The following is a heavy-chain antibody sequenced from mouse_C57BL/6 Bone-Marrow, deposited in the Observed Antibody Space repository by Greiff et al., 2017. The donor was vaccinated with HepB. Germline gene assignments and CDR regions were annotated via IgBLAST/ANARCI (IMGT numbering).Heavy chain of an antibody. CDR1: GFSLSTFGMG. Sequence: QVQLKESGPGILQPSQTLSLTCSFSGFSLSTFGMGVGWIRQPSGKGLEWLAHIWWDDDKYYNPALKSRLTISKDTSKNQVFLKIANVDTADTATYYCARIGGYSDGYYWYFDVWGTGTTVTVSS. CDR2: IWWDDDK. CDR3: ARIGGYSDGYYWYFDV. V-gene: IGHV8-8*01. J-gene: IGHJ1*03. D-gene: IGHD2-3*01.